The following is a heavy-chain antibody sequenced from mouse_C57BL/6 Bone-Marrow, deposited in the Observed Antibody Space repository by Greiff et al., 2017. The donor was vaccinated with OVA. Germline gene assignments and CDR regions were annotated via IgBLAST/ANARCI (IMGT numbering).Heavy chain of an antibody. D-gene: IGHD1-1*01. Sequence: VQLKESGPGMVKPSQSLSLTCTVTGYSITSGYDWHWIRHFPGNKLEWMGYISYSGSTNYNPSLKSRISITHDTSKNHFFLKLNSVTTEDTATYYCARGGYGSNAFAYWGQGTLVTVSA. V-gene: IGHV3-1*01. CDR2: ISYSGST. CDR3: ARGGYGSNAFAY. CDR1: GYSITSGYD. J-gene: IGHJ3*01.